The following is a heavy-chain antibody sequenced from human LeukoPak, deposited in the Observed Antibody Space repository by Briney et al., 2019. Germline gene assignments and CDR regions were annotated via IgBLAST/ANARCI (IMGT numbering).Heavy chain of an antibody. CDR1: GYTFTSYD. CDR2: MNPNSGNT. D-gene: IGHD3-3*01. J-gene: IGHJ4*02. CDR3: ARVNDFWSGYYED. Sequence: ASVKVSCKASGYTFTSYDINWVRQATGQGREWMGWMNPNSGNTGYAQKFQGRVTITRNTSISTAYMELSSLRSEDTAVYYCARVNDFWSGYYEDWGQGTLVTVSS. V-gene: IGHV1-8*03.